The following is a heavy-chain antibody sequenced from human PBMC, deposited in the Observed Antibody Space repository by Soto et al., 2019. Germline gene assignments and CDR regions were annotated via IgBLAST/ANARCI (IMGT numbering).Heavy chain of an antibody. CDR2: MNPNSGNT. Sequence: QVQLVQSGAEVKKPGASVKVSCKASGYTFTSYDINWVRQATGQGLEWMGWMNPNSGNTGYAQKFQGRVTMTRNTSISTAYMELSSLRSEDTAVYYCAREDRITIFGVVIRDRGWFDPWGQGTLVTVSS. D-gene: IGHD3-3*01. J-gene: IGHJ5*02. CDR1: GYTFTSYD. V-gene: IGHV1-8*01. CDR3: AREDRITIFGVVIRDRGWFDP.